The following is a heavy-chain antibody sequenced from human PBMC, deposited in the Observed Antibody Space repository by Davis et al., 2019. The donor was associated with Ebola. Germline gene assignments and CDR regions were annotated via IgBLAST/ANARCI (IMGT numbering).Heavy chain of an antibody. J-gene: IGHJ4*02. CDR2: IYSGGST. CDR3: AKQRGVGAIDYDY. D-gene: IGHD1-26*01. V-gene: IGHV3-66*04. CDR1: GFTVSSSY. Sequence: GESLKISCAASGFTVSSSYMNWVRQAPGKGLEWVSVIYSGGSTYYADSVKGRFTTFRDNPKNTLYLQMNSLRADDTAVYYCAKQRGVGAIDYDYWGRGTVVTVSS.